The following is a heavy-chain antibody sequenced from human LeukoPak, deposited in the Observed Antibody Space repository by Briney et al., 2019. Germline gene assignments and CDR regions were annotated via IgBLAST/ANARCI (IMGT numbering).Heavy chain of an antibody. Sequence: GGSLRLSCAASGFTFSSYGIHWVRQAPGKGLEWVAVVSFDGSTQYYAESAKGRFTISRDNSKNNLYLQMNSLRPEDTAVYYCAKDRGSGSSLSFYYGMDVWGQGTTVTVSS. J-gene: IGHJ6*02. CDR1: GFTFSSYG. CDR2: VSFDGSTQ. D-gene: IGHD3-10*01. CDR3: AKDRGSGSSLSFYYGMDV. V-gene: IGHV3-30*18.